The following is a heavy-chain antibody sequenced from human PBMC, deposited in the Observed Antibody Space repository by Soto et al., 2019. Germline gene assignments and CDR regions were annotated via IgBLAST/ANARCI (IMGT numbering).Heavy chain of an antibody. J-gene: IGHJ4*02. V-gene: IGHV4-31*03. CDR3: ARGDDYPTGYYFDY. Sequence: PSETLSLTCTFSGGSISSGGYYLSWIRQHPGKGLEWIGYIYYSGSTYYNPSLKSRVTISVDTSKNQFSLKLSSVTAADTAVYYCARGDDYPTGYYFDYWGQGTLVTVSS. CDR1: GGSISSGGYY. D-gene: IGHD4-17*01. CDR2: IYYSGST.